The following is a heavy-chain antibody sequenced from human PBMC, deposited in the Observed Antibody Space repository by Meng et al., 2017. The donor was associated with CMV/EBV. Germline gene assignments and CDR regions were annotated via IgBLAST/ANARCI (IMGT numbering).Heavy chain of an antibody. V-gene: IGHV2-5*01. J-gene: IGHJ5*02. CDR1: GFSLSTSGVG. CDR3: THRYYDSSIGWFDP. CDR2: IYWNDDK. Sequence: SGPTLVKPTQTLTLTCTFSGFSLSTSGVGVGWIRQPPGKAPEWLALIYWNDDKRYSPSLKSRLTITKDTSKNQVVLTMTNMDPVDTATYYCTHRYYDSSIGWFDPWGQGTLVTVSS. D-gene: IGHD3-22*01.